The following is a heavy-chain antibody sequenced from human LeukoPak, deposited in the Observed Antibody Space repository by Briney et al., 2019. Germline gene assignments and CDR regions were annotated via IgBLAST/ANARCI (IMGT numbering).Heavy chain of an antibody. CDR3: AKDIAQGYTFGSIEQDY. D-gene: IGHD5-18*01. V-gene: IGHV3-23*01. J-gene: IGHJ4*02. CDR1: GFTFSSYA. Sequence: GGSLRLSCAASGFTFSSYALSWVRQAPGKGLEWVSAISGSGGSTYYADSVKGRFTISRDNSKNTLYLQMNSLRAEDTAIYYCAKDIAQGYTFGSIEQDYWGQGTLVTVSS. CDR2: ISGSGGST.